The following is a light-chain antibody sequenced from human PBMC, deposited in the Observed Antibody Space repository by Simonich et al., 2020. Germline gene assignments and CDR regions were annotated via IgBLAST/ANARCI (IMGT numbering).Light chain of an antibody. CDR1: QSLLHSDGKTY. Sequence: DIVMTQTPLSLSVTHGQPASISCKSRQSLLHSDGKTYWYWYLPKSGQSTQLLIYEVSNRFSRVTDRFSGSGSWTDFTLKISRVEAEDVGVYYCMQSIQLPLTFGGGPKVEIK. J-gene: IGKJ4*01. V-gene: IGKV2D-29*02. CDR3: MQSIQLPLT. CDR2: EVS.